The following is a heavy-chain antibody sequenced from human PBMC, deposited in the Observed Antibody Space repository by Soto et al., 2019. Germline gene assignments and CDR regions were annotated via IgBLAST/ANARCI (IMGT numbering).Heavy chain of an antibody. CDR2: SYSSGST. CDR3: ARGGSCGGVDS. CDR1: SGSLTSFY. Sequence: QLQESGPGLVRPSETLSLICSVSSGSLTSFYWHWVRQPAGKGLEWIGRSYSSGSTNYSPYRKTRVTMSLGMSRSPVAPRLTSVTAADTAVSSGARGGSCGGVDSWGRGIL. V-gene: IGHV4-4*07. J-gene: IGHJ5*01. D-gene: IGHD2-21*01.